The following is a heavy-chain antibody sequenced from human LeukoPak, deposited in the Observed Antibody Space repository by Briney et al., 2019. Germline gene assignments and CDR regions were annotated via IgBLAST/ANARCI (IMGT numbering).Heavy chain of an antibody. D-gene: IGHD1-26*01. CDR3: ARDLEWEQHNAFDI. CDR1: GGTFSSYA. V-gene: IGHV1-18*01. J-gene: IGHJ3*02. Sequence: ASVKVSCKASGGTFSSYAISWVRQAPGQGLEWMGWISAYNGNTNYAQKLQGRVTMTTDTSTSTAYMELRSLRSDDTAVYYCARDLEWEQHNAFDIWGQGTMVTVSS. CDR2: ISAYNGNT.